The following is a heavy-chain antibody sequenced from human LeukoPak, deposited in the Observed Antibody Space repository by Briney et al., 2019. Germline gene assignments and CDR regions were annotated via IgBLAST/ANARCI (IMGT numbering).Heavy chain of an antibody. J-gene: IGHJ4*02. Sequence: SETLSLPCTVSGDSLSSYYWRWIRQPAGKRLEWIGRIYTSGSTNYNPSLKSRVTMSVDTSKNQFSLKLSSVTAADTAVYYCASGARQWLPYYWGQGTLVTVSS. V-gene: IGHV4-4*07. CDR3: ASGARQWLPYY. D-gene: IGHD6-19*01. CDR1: GDSLSSYY. CDR2: IYTSGST.